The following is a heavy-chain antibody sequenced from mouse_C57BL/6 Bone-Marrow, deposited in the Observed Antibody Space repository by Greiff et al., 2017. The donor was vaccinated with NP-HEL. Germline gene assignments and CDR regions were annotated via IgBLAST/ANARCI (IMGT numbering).Heavy chain of an antibody. CDR3: ARELLRGAWFAY. CDR1: GYSITSGYY. Sequence: EVKLQESGPGLVKPSQSLSLTCSVTGYSITSGYYWNWIRQFPGNKLEWMGYISYDGSNNYNPSLKNRISITRDTSKNQFFLKLNSVTTEDTATYYCARELLRGAWFAYWGQGTLVTVSA. J-gene: IGHJ3*01. CDR2: ISYDGSN. V-gene: IGHV3-6*01. D-gene: IGHD1-1*01.